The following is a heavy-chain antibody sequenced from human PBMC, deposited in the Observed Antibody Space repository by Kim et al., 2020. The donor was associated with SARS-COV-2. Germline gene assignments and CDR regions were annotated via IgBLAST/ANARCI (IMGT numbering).Heavy chain of an antibody. CDR2: IKEDGTEA. J-gene: IGHJ4*02. V-gene: IGHV3-7*01. Sequence: GGSLRLSCAASGSTFDIYWMSWVRRAPGKGLEWVANIKEDGTEAYYVDSVKGRFTISRDNAKNSLHLQMNSLRAEDTAVYYCARAWAKNCVSPSCYGFDYWGQGTLVTVSS. D-gene: IGHD2-2*01. CDR3: ARAWAKNCVSPSCYGFDY. CDR1: GSTFDIYW.